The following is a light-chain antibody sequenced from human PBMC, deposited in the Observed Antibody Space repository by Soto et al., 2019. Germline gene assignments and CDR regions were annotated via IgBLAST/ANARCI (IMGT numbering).Light chain of an antibody. CDR2: GAS. V-gene: IGKV3-15*01. Sequence: EIVMTQSPATLSASPGQRATLSCXXXQSVSSNFAWYQQKPGQAPRLLIYGASTRASGLPARFSGSGSGTEFTLTISSLQSEDFAVYYCQQYYNWPPRVTFGQGTRLEIK. J-gene: IGKJ5*01. CDR3: QQYYNWPPRVT. CDR1: QSVSSN.